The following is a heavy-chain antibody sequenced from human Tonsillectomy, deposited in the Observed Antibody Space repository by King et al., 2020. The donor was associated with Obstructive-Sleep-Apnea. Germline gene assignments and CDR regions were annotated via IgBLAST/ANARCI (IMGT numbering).Heavy chain of an antibody. D-gene: IGHD2-2*02. CDR3: ARALGYCSSTSCHRDLRAGYYGMDV. V-gene: IGHV4-34*01. CDR1: GGSFSGYY. Sequence: VQLQQWGAGLLKPSETLSLTCAVYGGSFSGYYWSWIRQPPGKGLEWIGEINHSGSTNYNPSLKSRVTISVDTSKNQFSLKRSSVTAADTAVYYCARALGYCSSTSCHRDLRAGYYGMDVWGQGTTVTVSS. J-gene: IGHJ6*02. CDR2: INHSGST.